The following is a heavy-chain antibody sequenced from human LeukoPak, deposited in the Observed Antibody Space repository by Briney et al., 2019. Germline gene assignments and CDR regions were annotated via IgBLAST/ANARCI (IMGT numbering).Heavy chain of an antibody. CDR1: GGSISSYY. CDR2: IYTSGST. D-gene: IGHD4-23*01. V-gene: IGHV4-4*07. J-gene: IGHJ3*02. Sequence: SQTLSLTCTVSGGSISSYYWSWIRQPAGKGLEWIGRIYTSGSTNYNPSLKSRVTMSVDMSKNQFSLKLSSVTAADTAVYYCARDSNGGNSGRAFDIWGQGTMVTVSS. CDR3: ARDSNGGNSGRAFDI.